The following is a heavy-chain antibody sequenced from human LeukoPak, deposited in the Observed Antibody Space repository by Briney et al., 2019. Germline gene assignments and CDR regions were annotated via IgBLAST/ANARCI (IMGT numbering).Heavy chain of an antibody. D-gene: IGHD5-24*01. CDR1: RCTFTGYY. Sequence: ASVNVSFKSSRCTFTGYYMHGVRPAPGQGREWMGWINSNSGGTNYAQKFQGRVTGTRDTSISTAYMELSRLRSDDTAVYYCARDGGRDGYADYFDYWGQGTLVTVSS. J-gene: IGHJ4*02. CDR2: INSNSGGT. V-gene: IGHV1-2*02. CDR3: ARDGGRDGYADYFDY.